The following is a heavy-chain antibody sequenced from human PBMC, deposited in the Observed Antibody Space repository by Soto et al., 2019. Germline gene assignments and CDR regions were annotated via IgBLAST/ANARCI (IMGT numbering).Heavy chain of an antibody. CDR1: GGTFRSYA. Sequence: QVQLVQSGAEVKKPGSSVKVSCKASGGTFRSYAITWVRQAPGQGLEWMGGVIPMFGTPNYAQKVQDRVTITADESTNTAYMDLRSLRFDATAVYYCAIMYSSGWGGALGYWGQGTLVTVSS. CDR3: AIMYSSGWGGALGY. CDR2: VIPMFGTP. J-gene: IGHJ4*02. D-gene: IGHD6-19*01. V-gene: IGHV1-69*12.